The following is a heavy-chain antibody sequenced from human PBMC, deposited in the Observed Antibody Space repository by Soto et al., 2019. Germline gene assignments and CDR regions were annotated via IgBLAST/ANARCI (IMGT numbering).Heavy chain of an antibody. V-gene: IGHV5-10-1*01. CDR1: GYSFTSYW. Sequence: PGESLKISCKGSGYSFTSYWISWVRQMPGKGLEWMGRIDPSDSYTNYSPSFQGHVTISADKSISTAYLQWSSLKASDTAMYYCAGTYRYYDSSGYYYHDDAFDIWGQGTMVTVSS. J-gene: IGHJ3*02. D-gene: IGHD3-22*01. CDR2: IDPSDSYT. CDR3: AGTYRYYDSSGYYYHDDAFDI.